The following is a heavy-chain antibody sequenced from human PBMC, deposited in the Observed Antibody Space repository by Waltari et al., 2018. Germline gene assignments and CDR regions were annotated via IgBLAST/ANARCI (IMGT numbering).Heavy chain of an antibody. D-gene: IGHD3-3*01. CDR3: ARLRFLEWLPDY. Sequence: QVQLQESGPGLVKPSETLSLTCTVSGGSISSYYWSWIRQPPGKGLEWIGYIYYSGSTNYTPSRKSRVTISVDTSKNQFSLKLSSVTAADTAVYYCARLRFLEWLPDYWGQGTLVTVSS. CDR2: IYYSGST. CDR1: GGSISSYY. V-gene: IGHV4-59*01. J-gene: IGHJ4*02.